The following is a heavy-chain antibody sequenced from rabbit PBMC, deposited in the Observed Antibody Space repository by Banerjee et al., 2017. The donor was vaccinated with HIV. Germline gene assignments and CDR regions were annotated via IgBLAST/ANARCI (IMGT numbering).Heavy chain of an antibody. CDR3: GRDRDGDAGYGSLAL. D-gene: IGHD6-1*01. Sequence: QEQLEESGGGLVKPEGSLTLTCTASGFSFSNKYVMCWVRRAPGKGLEWIACIAAGSSGSTYYASWAKGRFTISKTSSTTVTLQGASLTAADTATYFCGRDRDGDAGYGSLALWGPGTLVTVS. V-gene: IGHV1S45*01. CDR1: GFSFSNKYV. CDR2: IAAGSSGST. J-gene: IGHJ6*01.